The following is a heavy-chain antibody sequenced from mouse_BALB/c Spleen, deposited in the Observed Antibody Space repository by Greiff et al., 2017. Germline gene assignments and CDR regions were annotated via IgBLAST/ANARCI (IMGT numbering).Heavy chain of an antibody. CDR3: TREEGNYGDWYFDV. CDR2: ISSGGSYT. D-gene: IGHD2-1*01. Sequence: EVMLVESGGGLVKPGGSLKLSCAASGFTFSSYTMSWVRQTPEKRLEWVATISSGGSYTYYPDSVKGRFTISRDNAKNTLYLQMSSLKSEDTAMYYCTREEGNYGDWYFDVWGAGTTVTVSS. V-gene: IGHV5-6-4*01. J-gene: IGHJ1*01. CDR1: GFTFSSYT.